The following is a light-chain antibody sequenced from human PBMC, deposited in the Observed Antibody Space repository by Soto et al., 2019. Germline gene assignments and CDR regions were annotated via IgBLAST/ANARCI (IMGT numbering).Light chain of an antibody. Sequence: QPASVSGSPGQSITISCTGTSSDVGGYDFVSWYQHHPGKAPRLMIYDVSHRPSGVSDRFSASKSGNTASLTISGLLAEDEADYYCSSYTSISTYVFGTGTKLTVL. CDR1: SSDVGGYDF. V-gene: IGLV2-14*03. J-gene: IGLJ1*01. CDR3: SSYTSISTYV. CDR2: DVS.